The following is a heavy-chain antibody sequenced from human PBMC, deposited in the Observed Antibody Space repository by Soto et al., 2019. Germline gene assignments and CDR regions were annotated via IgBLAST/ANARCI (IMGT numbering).Heavy chain of an antibody. Sequence: HVQLVESGGGVVQPGMSLRLSCAASGFTFRDYGLHWVRQAPGKGLEWLAVISYDGSNRYYADSVKGRFTISRDDSRNTVFLQMNSLRREDTAVYYCAKSPQHGDFDYVDYWGHGTLVTVFS. CDR1: GFTFRDYG. J-gene: IGHJ4*01. D-gene: IGHD3-16*01. CDR3: AKSPQHGDFDYVDY. CDR2: ISYDGSNR. V-gene: IGHV3-30*18.